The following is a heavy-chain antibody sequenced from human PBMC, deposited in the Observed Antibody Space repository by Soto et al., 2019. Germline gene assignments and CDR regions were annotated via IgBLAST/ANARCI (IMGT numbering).Heavy chain of an antibody. J-gene: IGHJ4*02. CDR3: ARDYSDTSGFYRAYDY. V-gene: IGHV4-31*03. CDR2: IYYTGGT. D-gene: IGHD3-22*01. CDR1: GVSISSADYF. Sequence: QVQLQESGPGLVKPSQTLSLTCTVSGVSISSADYFWSWIRQHPGRGLEWIGYIYYTGGTNYNPSLKSRLSISLDTSKNQFSLKLSSVTAADTAMYYCARDYSDTSGFYRAYDYWGQGTLVTVSS.